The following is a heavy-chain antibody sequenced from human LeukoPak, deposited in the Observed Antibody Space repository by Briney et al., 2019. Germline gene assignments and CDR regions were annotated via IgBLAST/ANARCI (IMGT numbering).Heavy chain of an antibody. D-gene: IGHD2-21*01. V-gene: IGHV1-69*05. CDR3: ARPIDSIDAFDI. Sequence: SVKVSCKASGGTFSSYAISWVRQAPGQGLEWMGGIIPIFGTANYAQKFQGRVTITTDESTSTAYMELSSLRSEDTAVYYCARPIDSIDAFDIWGQGTMVTVSS. CDR1: GGTFSSYA. CDR2: IIPIFGTA. J-gene: IGHJ3*02.